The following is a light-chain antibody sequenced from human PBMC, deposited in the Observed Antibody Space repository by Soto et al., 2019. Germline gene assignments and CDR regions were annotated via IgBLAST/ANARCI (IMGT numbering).Light chain of an antibody. CDR1: QSISNW. J-gene: IGKJ4*01. Sequence: GDRVTLTCRANQSISNWLAWYQQRPGKAPNVLIYDASSLQSGVPSRFSGSGYGREFTLSISNLQPDDLATYYCQQYNSSPLTFGGGTKVEIK. CDR3: QQYNSSPLT. V-gene: IGKV1-5*01. CDR2: DAS.